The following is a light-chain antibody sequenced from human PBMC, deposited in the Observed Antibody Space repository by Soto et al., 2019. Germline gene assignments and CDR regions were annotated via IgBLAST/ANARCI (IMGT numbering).Light chain of an antibody. CDR2: YDS. J-gene: IGLJ1*01. V-gene: IGLV3-21*01. CDR3: QVWESSSDPDV. CDR1: NIGSKS. Sequence: SYELTQPPSVSVAPGKTARITCGGSNIGSKSVHWYQQKPGQAPVLVIYYDSDRPSGIPERFSGSNSGNTATLTISRVEAGDEADYYCQVWESSSDPDVFGTGTKLTVL.